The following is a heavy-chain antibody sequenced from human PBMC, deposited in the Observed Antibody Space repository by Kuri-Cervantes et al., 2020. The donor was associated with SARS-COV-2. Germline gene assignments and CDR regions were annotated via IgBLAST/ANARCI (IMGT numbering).Heavy chain of an antibody. CDR3: ARLRFLEWLSPFDY. Sequence: KVSCKGSGYTFSNYWIGWVRQMPEKGLEWMGLIYPGESDTRYRPSFQGQVTMSVDKSINTAYLQWSSLRASGTAMYYCARLRFLEWLSPFDYWGQGTRVTVDS. D-gene: IGHD3-3*01. V-gene: IGHV5-51*01. CDR2: IYPGESDT. J-gene: IGHJ4*02. CDR1: GYTFSNYW.